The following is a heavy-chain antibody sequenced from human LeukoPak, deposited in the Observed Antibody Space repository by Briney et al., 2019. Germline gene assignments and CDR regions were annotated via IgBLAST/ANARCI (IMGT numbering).Heavy chain of an antibody. V-gene: IGHV1-58*02. D-gene: IGHD3-22*01. Sequence: SVKVSCKASGFTFASSAMQWVRQARGQRLEWIGWIVVGSGNTNYAQKFQERVTITRDMSTSTAYMELSSLRSEDTAVYYCAAAPNYYDSSGYSYWGQGTLVTVSS. J-gene: IGHJ4*02. CDR1: GFTFASSA. CDR2: IVVGSGNT. CDR3: AAAPNYYDSSGYSY.